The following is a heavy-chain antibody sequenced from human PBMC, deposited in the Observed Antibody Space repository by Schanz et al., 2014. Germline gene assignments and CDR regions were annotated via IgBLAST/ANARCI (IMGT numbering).Heavy chain of an antibody. Sequence: EVQLVESGGGLVQPGGSLRLSCGSSGFTFSPYWMHWVRQAPGKGLVWVSRIKSDGSSTSYADSVKGRFTISRDNAKNTLYLQMNSLRAEDTAVYYCARPALWFGDNCFDPWGQGTLDTVSS. J-gene: IGHJ5*02. D-gene: IGHD3-10*01. CDR3: ARPALWFGDNCFDP. CDR1: GFTFSPYW. V-gene: IGHV3-74*01. CDR2: IKSDGSST.